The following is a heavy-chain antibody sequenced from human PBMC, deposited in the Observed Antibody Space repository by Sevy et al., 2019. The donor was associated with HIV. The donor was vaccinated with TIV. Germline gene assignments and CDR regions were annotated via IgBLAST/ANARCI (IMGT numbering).Heavy chain of an antibody. CDR2: IKQDGTGE. Sequence: GGSLRLSCAVSGFTFSRHYMTWVRQAPGKGLEWVANIKQDGTGEYYVDSVKGRFTISRDNAKNSLYLQMNSLRGEDTAVYYCARGSGWLTDYWGQGTLVTVSS. CDR1: GFTFSRHY. CDR3: ARGSGWLTDY. J-gene: IGHJ4*02. D-gene: IGHD6-19*01. V-gene: IGHV3-7*01.